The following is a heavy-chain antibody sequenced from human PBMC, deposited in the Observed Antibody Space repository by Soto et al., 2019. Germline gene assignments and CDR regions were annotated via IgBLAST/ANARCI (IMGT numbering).Heavy chain of an antibody. CDR1: GGSFSGYY. V-gene: IGHV4-34*01. Sequence: SDHLSVTCAVYGGSFSGYYWNGISQPPGKGLEWIGEINHSGRSNYNPSLKSRVTISVDTYKNQSSLKLSSVTAADTAVYYCERGQGYDDFWSGYYYHGSYYYYGMDVWCQGSTVTVS. J-gene: IGHJ6*02. CDR2: INHSGRS. CDR3: ERGQGYDDFWSGYYYHGSYYYYGMDV. D-gene: IGHD3-3*01.